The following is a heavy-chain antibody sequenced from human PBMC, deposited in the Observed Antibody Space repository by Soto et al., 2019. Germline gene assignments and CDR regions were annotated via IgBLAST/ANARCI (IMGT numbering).Heavy chain of an antibody. CDR2: MNPNSGNT. CDR3: ARGGLRRGSSGWYFAFDI. CDR1: GYTFTSYD. Sequence: ASVKVSCTASGYTFTSYDINWVRQATGQGLEWMGWMNPNSGNTGYAQKFQGRVTMTRNTSISTAYMELSSLRSEDTAVYYCARGGLRRGSSGWYFAFDIWGQGTMVTVSS. J-gene: IGHJ3*02. V-gene: IGHV1-8*01. D-gene: IGHD6-19*01.